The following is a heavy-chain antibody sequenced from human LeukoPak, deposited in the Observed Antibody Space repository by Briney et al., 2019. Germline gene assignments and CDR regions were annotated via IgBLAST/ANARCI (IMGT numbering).Heavy chain of an antibody. CDR2: IYYSGST. V-gene: IGHV4-59*01. J-gene: IGHJ4*02. CDR3: ARLYSSGWYWEYYLDY. Sequence: SETLSLTCTVSGRSISSYYWSWIRQPPGKGLEWIGYIYYSGSTNYNPSLKSRVTISVDTSKNQFSLKLSSVTAADTAVYYCARLYSSGWYWEYYLDYWGQGTLVTVSS. CDR1: GRSISSYY. D-gene: IGHD6-19*01.